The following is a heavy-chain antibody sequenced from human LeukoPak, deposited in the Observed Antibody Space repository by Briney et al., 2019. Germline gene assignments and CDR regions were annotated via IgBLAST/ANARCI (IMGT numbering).Heavy chain of an antibody. CDR1: GFIFSNTW. D-gene: IGHD5-12*01. CDR3: TTGASAGGFYFDY. Sequence: PGGSLRLSCAASGFIFSNTWMSWVRQAPGKGLEWVGRIKSKTDGEATDYAAPVTGRFTVSRDDSKTTLYLQMNSLKTEDTAVYYCTTGASAGGFYFDYWGQGTLVTVSS. V-gene: IGHV3-15*01. J-gene: IGHJ4*02. CDR2: IKSKTDGEAT.